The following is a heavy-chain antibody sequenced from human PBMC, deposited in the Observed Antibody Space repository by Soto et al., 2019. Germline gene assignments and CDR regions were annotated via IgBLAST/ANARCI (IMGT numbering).Heavy chain of an antibody. CDR1: GFIFSNYW. J-gene: IGHJ6*02. D-gene: IGHD1-26*01. CDR2: IRKDGTAK. CDR3: GRDLSGSGGMDV. Sequence: EVQVVESGGDLVQPGGSLRLSCTASGFIFSNYWMTWVRQAPGKGLEWVANIRKDGTAKYFVDSVKGRFTISRDNAQNSRYLQMNSLRAEDTAVYYCGRDLSGSGGMDVWGQGTTVIVSS. V-gene: IGHV3-7*04.